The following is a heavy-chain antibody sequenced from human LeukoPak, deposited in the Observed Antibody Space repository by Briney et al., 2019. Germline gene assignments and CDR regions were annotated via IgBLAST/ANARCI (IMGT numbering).Heavy chain of an antibody. CDR1: GGTFSSYA. V-gene: IGHV1-69*01. J-gene: IGHJ3*02. CDR3: ARYLPIAAAEAFDI. Sequence: SVKVSCKASGGTFSSYAISWVRQAPGQGLEWMGGIIPIFGTANYAQKFQGRVTITADESTSTAYMELSSLRSEDTAVYYCARYLPIAAAEAFDIWGQGTMLTVSS. D-gene: IGHD6-13*01. CDR2: IIPIFGTA.